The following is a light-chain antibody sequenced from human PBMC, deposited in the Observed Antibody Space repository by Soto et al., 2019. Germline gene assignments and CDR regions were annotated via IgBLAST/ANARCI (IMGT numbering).Light chain of an antibody. CDR2: EVS. Sequence: DIVMTQTPLSLSVTPCQPASISCKSSQSLLHSDGKTHWYWYLQKPGQPPQLLIYEVSNRFSGVRYRFSGSGSGTDFTLKISRVEDEDVWVYYCIQSRHLPRTFGQGTKVEIK. CDR3: IQSRHLPRT. CDR1: QSLLHSDGKTH. V-gene: IGKV2D-29*01. J-gene: IGKJ1*01.